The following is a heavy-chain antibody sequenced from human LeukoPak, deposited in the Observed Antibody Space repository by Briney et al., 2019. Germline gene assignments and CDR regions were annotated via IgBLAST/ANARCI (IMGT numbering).Heavy chain of an antibody. J-gene: IGHJ4*02. CDR2: TDPIGGST. CDR3: ARWTTTYLDY. CDR1: GYTFTNYY. Sequence: EASVKVSCKASGYTFTNYYIHWVRQAPGQGLEWMEITDPIGGSTNYAQKFQGRVTMTRDTSTSTVYMELSSLRSEDSAVYYCARWTTTYLDYWGQGTLVTVSS. V-gene: IGHV1-46*01. D-gene: IGHD4-11*01.